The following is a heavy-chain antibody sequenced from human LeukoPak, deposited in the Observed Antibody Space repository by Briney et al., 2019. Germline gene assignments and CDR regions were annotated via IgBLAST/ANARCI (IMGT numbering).Heavy chain of an antibody. Sequence: SETLSLTCTVSADSISSSSYYWGWIRQPPGKGLEWIVSIYYSGSTYYNPSLKSRVTISVDTSKNQFSLRLSSVTAADTAVYYCARHPIIRVGATHGGAFDIWGQGTMVTVSS. V-gene: IGHV4-39*01. CDR1: ADSISSSSYY. CDR2: IYYSGST. D-gene: IGHD1-26*01. CDR3: ARHPIIRVGATHGGAFDI. J-gene: IGHJ3*02.